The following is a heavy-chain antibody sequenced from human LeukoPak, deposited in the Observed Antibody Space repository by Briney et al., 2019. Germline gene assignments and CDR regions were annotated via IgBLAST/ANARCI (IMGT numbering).Heavy chain of an antibody. CDR3: ARTTYGSGSYGGTSGVDY. Sequence: PSETLSLTCAVYGGSFSGYYWSWIRQPPGKGLEWIGEINHSGSTNYNPSLKSRVTISVDTSKNQFSLKLSSVTAADTAVYYCARTTYGSGSYGGTSGVDYWGQGTLVTVSS. CDR1: GGSFSGYY. CDR2: INHSGST. V-gene: IGHV4-34*01. J-gene: IGHJ4*02. D-gene: IGHD3-10*01.